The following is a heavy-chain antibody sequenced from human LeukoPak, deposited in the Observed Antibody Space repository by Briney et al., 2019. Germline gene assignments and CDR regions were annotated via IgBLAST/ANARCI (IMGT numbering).Heavy chain of an antibody. CDR1: GYTFHSYG. V-gene: IGHV1-18*04. Sequence: GSVTDSCTTYGYTFHSYGISWVRQAPGQGLEWMGWISAYNGNTNYAQKLQDRVTMTTDTSTSTAYMELRSLRSNDTAVYYCARAPGTTTEGYWGQVTLVTVSS. CDR3: ARAPGTTTEGY. CDR2: ISAYNGNT. J-gene: IGHJ4*02. D-gene: IGHD1-1*01.